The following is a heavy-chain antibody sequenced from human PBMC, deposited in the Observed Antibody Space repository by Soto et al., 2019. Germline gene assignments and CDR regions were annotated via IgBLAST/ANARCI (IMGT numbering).Heavy chain of an antibody. Sequence: EVQLVESGGGLVQPGGSLRLSCAASGFTFSNYWMSWVRQAPGKGLEWVANIKLDGREKDCVDSVKGRFTISRDNAKKSLYLQMSSLRAEDTAVYYCARVGGFCSGGSCQVLFFDSWGQGALVTVSS. J-gene: IGHJ4*02. V-gene: IGHV3-7*01. CDR3: ARVGGFCSGGSCQVLFFDS. CDR2: IKLDGREK. D-gene: IGHD2-15*01. CDR1: GFTFSNYW.